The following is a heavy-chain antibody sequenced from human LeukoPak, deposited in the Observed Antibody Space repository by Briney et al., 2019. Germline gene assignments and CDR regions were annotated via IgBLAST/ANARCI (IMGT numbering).Heavy chain of an antibody. CDR1: TLTLNNYW. D-gene: IGHD4-23*01. CDR2: IKQDGSEK. J-gene: IGHJ6*02. V-gene: IGHV3-7*01. CDR3: AREVVTTYYYYYYGMDV. Sequence: PGGSLRLSCTAATLTLNNYWMSWVRQAPGKGLEWVANIKQDGSEKYHVDSVKGRFTISRDNAKNSLYLQMNSLRAEDTAVYYCAREVVTTYYYYYYGMDVWGQGTTVTVSS.